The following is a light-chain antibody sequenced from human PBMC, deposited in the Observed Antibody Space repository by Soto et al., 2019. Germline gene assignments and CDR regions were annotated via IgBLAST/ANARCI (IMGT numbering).Light chain of an antibody. CDR3: QHYNGYSRT. J-gene: IGKJ1*01. V-gene: IGKV1-5*03. CDR2: KAS. Sequence: DIQMTQSPSTLSGSVGDRVTITCRASQTISSWLAWYQQKPGKAPKLLIYKASTLKRGVPSRFSGSGSGTEFTLTISSLQPDDFATYYCQHYNGYSRTFGQGTKVDIK. CDR1: QTISSW.